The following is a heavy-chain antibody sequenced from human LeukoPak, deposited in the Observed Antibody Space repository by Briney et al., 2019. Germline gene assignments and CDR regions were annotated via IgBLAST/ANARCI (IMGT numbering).Heavy chain of an antibody. CDR2: IYYSGST. V-gene: IGHV4-59*01. D-gene: IGHD5-24*01. J-gene: IGHJ4*02. CDR3: AREGDGYIDY. Sequence: PSETLSLTCTVSGGSISSYYWSWIRQPPGKGLEWIGYIYYSGSTNYNPSLKSRVTISVDTSKNQFSLKLSPVTAADTAVYYCAREGDGYIDYWGQGTLVTVSS. CDR1: GGSISSYY.